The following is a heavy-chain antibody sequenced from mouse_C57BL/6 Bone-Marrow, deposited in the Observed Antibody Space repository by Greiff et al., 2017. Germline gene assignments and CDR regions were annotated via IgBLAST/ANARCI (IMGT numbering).Heavy chain of an antibody. J-gene: IGHJ4*01. D-gene: IGHD2-12*01. CDR1: GFTFSSYA. Sequence: EVQGVESGGGLVKPGGSLKLSCAASGFTFSSYAMSWVRQTPEKRLEWVATISDGGSYTYYPDNVKGRYTISRDNAKNNLYLQMSHLKSEDTAMYYWAREGGPTIAKRYYAMDDWGQGTSVTVSS. CDR2: ISDGGSYT. CDR3: AREGGPTIAKRYYAMDD. V-gene: IGHV5-4*01.